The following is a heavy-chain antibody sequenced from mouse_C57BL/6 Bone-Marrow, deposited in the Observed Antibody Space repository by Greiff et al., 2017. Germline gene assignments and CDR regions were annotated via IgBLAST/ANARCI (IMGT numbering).Heavy chain of an antibody. CDR2: IDPSDSYT. CDR3: AREDYYGSSYLDY. Sequence: QVQLQQPGAELVMPGASVKLSCKASGYTFTSYWMHWAKQRPGQGLEWIGEIDPSDSYTNYNQKFKGKSTLTVDKSSSTAYMQLSSLTSEDSAVYYCAREDYYGSSYLDYWGQGTTLTVSS. CDR1: GYTFTSYW. J-gene: IGHJ2*01. V-gene: IGHV1-69*01. D-gene: IGHD1-1*01.